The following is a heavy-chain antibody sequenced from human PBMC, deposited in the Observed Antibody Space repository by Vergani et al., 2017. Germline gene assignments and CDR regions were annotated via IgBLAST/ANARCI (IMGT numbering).Heavy chain of an antibody. CDR2: ISGSGGST. V-gene: IGHV3-23*04. D-gene: IGHD3-22*01. J-gene: IGHJ4*02. CDR1: GFTFSDYF. CDR3: AKVKYYYDSSADIDY. Sequence: EVQLVESGGGLVQPGGSLRLSCAASGFTFSDYFMDWVRQAPGKGLEWVSAISGSGGSTYYADSVKGRFTISRDNSKNTLYLRMNSLRAEATAVYYCAKVKYYYDSSADIDYWGQGTLVTVSS.